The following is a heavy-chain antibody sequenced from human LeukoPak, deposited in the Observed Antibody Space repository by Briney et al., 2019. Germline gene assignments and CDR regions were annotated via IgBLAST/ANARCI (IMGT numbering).Heavy chain of an antibody. D-gene: IGHD3-22*01. CDR1: GGTFSSYA. CDR3: ARERNYYDSSGYNVFDY. Sequence: SVNVSCKASGGTFSSYAISWVRQAPGQGLEWMGGIIPIFGTANYAQKFQGRVTITADESTSTAYMELSSLRSEDTAVYYCARERNYYDSSGYNVFDYWGQGTLVTVSS. CDR2: IIPIFGTA. V-gene: IGHV1-69*01. J-gene: IGHJ4*02.